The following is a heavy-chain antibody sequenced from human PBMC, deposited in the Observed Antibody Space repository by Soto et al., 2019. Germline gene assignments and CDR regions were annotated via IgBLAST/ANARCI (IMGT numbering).Heavy chain of an antibody. J-gene: IGHJ2*01. CDR3: AKAGSLGYWYFDL. CDR2: VFYTGST. Sequence: QVQLQESGPGLVKPSQTLSLTCAVSGGSISSGDSFWSWLRQPPGKGLESIGYVFYTGSTYYNPSLKSRVSISVDTSKKQFSLKLSAVTAADTAVYYCAKAGSLGYWYFDLWGRGTLVTVSS. CDR1: GGSISSGDSF. D-gene: IGHD1-26*01. V-gene: IGHV4-30-4*01.